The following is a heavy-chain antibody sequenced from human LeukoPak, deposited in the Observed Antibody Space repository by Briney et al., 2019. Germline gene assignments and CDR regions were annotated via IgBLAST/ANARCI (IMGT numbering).Heavy chain of an antibody. CDR3: ARQPVVPAASYYFDY. CDR2: IYYSGST. D-gene: IGHD2-2*01. V-gene: IGHV4-59*08. Sequence: SETLSLTCTVSGGSISSYYWSWIRQPPGKGLEWIGYIYYSGSTNYNPSLKSRVTISVDTSKNQFSLKLSSVTAADTAVYYCARQPVVPAASYYFDYWGQGTLVTVSS. J-gene: IGHJ4*02. CDR1: GGSISSYY.